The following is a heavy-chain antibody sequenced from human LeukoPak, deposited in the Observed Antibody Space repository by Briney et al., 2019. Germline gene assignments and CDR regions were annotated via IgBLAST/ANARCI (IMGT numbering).Heavy chain of an antibody. CDR1: GFTFSSYA. CDR3: AKVRNIVDYYYYMDV. D-gene: IGHD2/OR15-2a*01. CDR2: ISYDGSNK. V-gene: IGHV3-30-3*01. J-gene: IGHJ6*03. Sequence: PGGSLRLSCAASGFTFSSYAMHWVRQAPGKGLEWVAVISYDGSNKYYADSVKGRFTISRDNSKNTLYLQMNSLRAEDTAVYYCAKVRNIVDYYYYMDVWGKGTTVTVSS.